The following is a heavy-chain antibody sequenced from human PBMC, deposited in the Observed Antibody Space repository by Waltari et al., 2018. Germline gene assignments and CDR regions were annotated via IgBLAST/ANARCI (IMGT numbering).Heavy chain of an antibody. Sequence: QVQLVQSGAEVKKPGSSVKVSCKASGGTFSSYTISWVRQAPGQGLEWMGRIIPILGIANYAQKFQGRVTSTADKSTSTAYMERSSLRSEDTAVYYCARAEIGDTAMAFYYYYGMDVWGQGTTVTVSS. V-gene: IGHV1-69*02. CDR2: IIPILGIA. J-gene: IGHJ6*02. D-gene: IGHD5-18*01. CDR1: GGTFSSYT. CDR3: ARAEIGDTAMAFYYYYGMDV.